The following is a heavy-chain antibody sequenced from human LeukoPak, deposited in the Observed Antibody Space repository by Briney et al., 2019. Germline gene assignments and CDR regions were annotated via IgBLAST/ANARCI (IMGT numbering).Heavy chain of an antibody. J-gene: IGHJ5*02. D-gene: IGHD2-2*02. CDR2: IYSSGST. CDR3: ASFCSSTSCYMAGFDP. V-gene: IGHV4-61*02. Sequence: PSQTLSLTCTVSGGSISSGSYYWSWIRQPAGKGLEWIGRIYSSGSTNYNPSLKSRVTMSVDTSKNQFSLKLSSVTAADTAVYYCASFCSSTSCYMAGFDPWGQGTLVTVSS. CDR1: GGSISSGSYY.